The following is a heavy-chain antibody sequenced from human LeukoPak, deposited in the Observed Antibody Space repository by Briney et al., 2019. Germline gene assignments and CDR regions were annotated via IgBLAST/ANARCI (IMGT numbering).Heavy chain of an antibody. Sequence: SGPTLVNPSQTLTLTCTFSGFSLSTSGMCVSWIRQPPGKALEWLALIDWDDDKYYSTSLKTRLTISKDTSKNQVVLTMTNMDPVDTATYHCARMCPSGGIREYWGQGTLVTVSS. J-gene: IGHJ4*02. V-gene: IGHV2-70*01. CDR1: GFSLSTSGMC. CDR3: ARMCPSGGIREY. CDR2: IDWDDDK. D-gene: IGHD2-15*01.